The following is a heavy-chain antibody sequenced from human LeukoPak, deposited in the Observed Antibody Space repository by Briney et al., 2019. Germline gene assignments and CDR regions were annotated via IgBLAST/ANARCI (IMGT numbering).Heavy chain of an antibody. Sequence: GGSLRLSCAASGFTFSSYVMSWVRQAPGKGLDWVSVISGSGGTTYYAASVKGRFTISRDNSKNTLYLQMNSLRAEDTAIYYCAKDSSTTVTAKGGPRRSFDYWGLGTLVTVSS. J-gene: IGHJ4*02. CDR3: AKDSSTTVTAKGGPRRSFDY. CDR2: ISGSGGTT. D-gene: IGHD4-17*01. CDR1: GFTFSSYV. V-gene: IGHV3-23*01.